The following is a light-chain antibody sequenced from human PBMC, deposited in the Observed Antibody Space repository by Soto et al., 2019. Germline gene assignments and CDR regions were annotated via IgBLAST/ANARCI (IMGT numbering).Light chain of an antibody. Sequence: QSVLTQPASVSGSPGQSITISCTGTSRDVGGYNYVSWYQQHPGKAPKLMIYDVSNRPSGVSNRFSGSKSGNTASLTISRLQAEYEADYYCSSYTSSSTSRYVFGTGTKVTVL. J-gene: IGLJ1*01. CDR3: SSYTSSSTSRYV. V-gene: IGLV2-14*01. CDR2: DVS. CDR1: SRDVGGYNY.